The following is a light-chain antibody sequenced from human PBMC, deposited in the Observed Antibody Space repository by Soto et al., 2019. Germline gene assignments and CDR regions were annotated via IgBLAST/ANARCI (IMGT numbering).Light chain of an antibody. Sequence: DIPMTQSPSSLSASVGDRVTITCRASQSISSYLNWYQQKPGKAPKLLIYAASSLQSVVPSRFSGSGSGTEFPLTISSLQPEDFATYYCQQSYSTPPTFGQGTKLEIK. CDR1: QSISSY. CDR3: QQSYSTPPT. J-gene: IGKJ2*01. CDR2: AAS. V-gene: IGKV1-39*01.